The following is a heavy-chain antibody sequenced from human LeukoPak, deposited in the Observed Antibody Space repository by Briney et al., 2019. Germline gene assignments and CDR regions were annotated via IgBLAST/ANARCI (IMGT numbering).Heavy chain of an antibody. V-gene: IGHV3-7*01. CDR2: IKQDGSEK. Sequence: GGSLRPSCAASGFTFSSYWMSWVRQAPGKGLEWVANIKQDGSEKYYVDSVKGRFTISRDNAKNSLYLQMNSLRAEDTAVYYCARESTYYYDSSGYSDYWGQGTLVTVSS. D-gene: IGHD3-22*01. CDR3: ARESTYYYDSSGYSDY. J-gene: IGHJ4*02. CDR1: GFTFSSYW.